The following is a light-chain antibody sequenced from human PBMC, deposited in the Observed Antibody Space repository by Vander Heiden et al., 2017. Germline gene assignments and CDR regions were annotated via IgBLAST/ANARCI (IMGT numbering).Light chain of an antibody. V-gene: IGLV3-21*02. J-gene: IGLJ2*01. CDR2: DDS. CDR1: NMGSKS. CDR3: QVWDSISDHLV. Sequence: SYVLTQPPSVSVAPGQTARITCGGDNMGSKSVHWYQQKSGQAPVLVVYDDSDRPSGSPERVSGFNSGNTATLTISRVEAGDEADYYCQVWDSISDHLVFGGGTKLSVL.